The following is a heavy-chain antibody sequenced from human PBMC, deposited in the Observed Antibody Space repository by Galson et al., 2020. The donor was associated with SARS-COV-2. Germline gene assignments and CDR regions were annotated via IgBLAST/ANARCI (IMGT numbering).Heavy chain of an antibody. V-gene: IGHV4-31*03. CDR3: ARDSYSASGSYLFDY. Sequence: SETLSLTCTVSGDSISTGGYFWSWIRQRPGKGLEWIGYIYYSGSTSYSPSLRSRVSISVDSSKNQFSLTLSSVTAADTAVYYCARDSYSASGSYLFDYWGQGTLVTVSS. CDR1: GDSISTGGYF. J-gene: IGHJ4*02. D-gene: IGHD3-10*01. CDR2: IYYSGST.